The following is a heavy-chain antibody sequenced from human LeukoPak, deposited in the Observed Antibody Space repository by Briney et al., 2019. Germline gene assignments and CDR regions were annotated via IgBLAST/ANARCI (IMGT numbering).Heavy chain of an antibody. CDR2: ISYDGSNK. CDR3: TRVAARPSG. V-gene: IGHV3-30*03. CDR1: GFTFSSYG. J-gene: IGHJ4*02. Sequence: GGSLRLSCAASGFTFSSYGMHWVRQAPGKGLEWVAVISYDGSNKYYADSVKGRFTISRDNSKNTLYLQMNSLKTEDTAIYYCTRVAARPSGWGQGTLVTVSS. D-gene: IGHD6-6*01.